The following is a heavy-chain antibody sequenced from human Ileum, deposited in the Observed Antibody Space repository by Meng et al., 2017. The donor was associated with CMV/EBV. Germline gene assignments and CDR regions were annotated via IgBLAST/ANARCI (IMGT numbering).Heavy chain of an antibody. CDR2: ISSRGTDT. D-gene: IGHD3-10*01. CDR3: MGYYGSGSPRE. V-gene: IGHV3-11*05. Sequence: QVQLGESGGVVVQAGRSLRLSCEGSEASFSDYYMSWIRQAPGKGLEWLSFISSRGTDTEYADSVKGRFTISRDNGKKSLYLQMDRLGVDDTAVYYCMGYYGSGSPREWGQGNLVTVSS. CDR1: EASFSDYY. J-gene: IGHJ4*02.